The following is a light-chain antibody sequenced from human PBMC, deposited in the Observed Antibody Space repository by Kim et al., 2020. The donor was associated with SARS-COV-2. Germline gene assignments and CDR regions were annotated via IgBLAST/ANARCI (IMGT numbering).Light chain of an antibody. CDR2: DVT. CDR1: NNDIGRYNY. CDR3: CSYAGSDSFVV. V-gene: IGLV2-11*01. J-gene: IGLJ2*01. Sequence: QSVTLSCTRTNNDIGRYNYVSWYQLHPGKAPKLIIYDVTRRPSGVPHRFSGSKSADTASLTISGLQTEDEADYYCCSYAGSDSFVVFGGGTQLTVL.